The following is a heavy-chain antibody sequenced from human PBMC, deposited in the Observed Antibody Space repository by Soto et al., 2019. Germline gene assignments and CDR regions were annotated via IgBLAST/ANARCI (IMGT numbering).Heavy chain of an antibody. Sequence: QPGGSLRLSCAASGFTFSSYEMNWVRQAPGKGLEWVSYISSSGSTIYYADSVKGRFTISRDNAKNSLYLQMNSLRAEDTAVYYCAREGGYCSGGSCYSPYYYGMDVWGQGTTVTV. CDR1: GFTFSSYE. V-gene: IGHV3-48*03. D-gene: IGHD2-15*01. J-gene: IGHJ6*02. CDR2: ISSSGSTI. CDR3: AREGGYCSGGSCYSPYYYGMDV.